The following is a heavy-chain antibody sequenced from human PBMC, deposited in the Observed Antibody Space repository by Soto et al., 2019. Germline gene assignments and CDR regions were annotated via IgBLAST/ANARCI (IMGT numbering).Heavy chain of an antibody. CDR3: ARVSPYCSGGSCYPDYFDY. V-gene: IGHV1-69*02. CDR2: IIPILGIA. CDR1: GGTFSSYT. D-gene: IGHD2-15*01. Sequence: QVQLVQSGAEVKKPGSSVKVSCKASGGTFSSYTISWVRQAPGQGLEWMGRIIPILGIANYAQKFQGRVTITADKSTSRAYMELSSLSSEDTAVYYCARVSPYCSGGSCYPDYFDYWGQGTLVTVSS. J-gene: IGHJ4*02.